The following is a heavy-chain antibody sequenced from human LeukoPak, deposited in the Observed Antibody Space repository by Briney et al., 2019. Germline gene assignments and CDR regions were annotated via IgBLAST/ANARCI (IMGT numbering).Heavy chain of an antibody. J-gene: IGHJ6*03. D-gene: IGHD2-15*01. CDR1: GGSISSYY. CDR3: ARVDSRGGASYYYYYYYMDA. Sequence: SETLSLTCTVSGGSISSYYWSWIRQPPGKGLEWIGYIYYSGSTNYKPSLKSRVTISVDTSKNQFSLKLSSLTAADTAVYYCARVDSRGGASYYYYYYYMDAWGKGTTVTVSS. V-gene: IGHV4-59*01. CDR2: IYYSGST.